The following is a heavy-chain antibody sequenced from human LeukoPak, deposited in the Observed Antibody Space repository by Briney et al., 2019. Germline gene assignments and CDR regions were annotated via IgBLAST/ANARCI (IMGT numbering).Heavy chain of an antibody. CDR2: ISYDGSNK. Sequence: GGSLRLSCAASGFTFSSYAMHWVRQAPGKGLEWVAVISYDGSNKYYADSVKGRFTISRDNSKNTLYLQMNSLRAEDTAVYYCARGRGQMVRGARGFSWFDPWGQGTLVTVSS. J-gene: IGHJ5*02. CDR1: GFTFSSYA. CDR3: ARGRGQMVRGARGFSWFDP. D-gene: IGHD3-10*01. V-gene: IGHV3-30-3*01.